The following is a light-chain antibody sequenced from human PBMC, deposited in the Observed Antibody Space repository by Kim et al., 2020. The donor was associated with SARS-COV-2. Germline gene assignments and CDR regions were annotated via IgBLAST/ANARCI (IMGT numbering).Light chain of an antibody. V-gene: IGKV3-20*01. CDR3: QQYGSSPLT. Sequence: SPGEGATLACRASQSVSSSYLAGYQQEPGQAPRLLIYGASSRATGIPDRFSGSGSGTDFTLTISRLEPEDCAVYYCQQYGSSPLTFGGGTKVDIK. CDR1: QSVSSSY. J-gene: IGKJ4*01. CDR2: GAS.